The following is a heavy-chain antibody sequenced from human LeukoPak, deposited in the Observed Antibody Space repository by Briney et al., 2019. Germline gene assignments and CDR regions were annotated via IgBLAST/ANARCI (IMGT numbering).Heavy chain of an antibody. J-gene: IGHJ4*02. Sequence: SETLSLTCTVSGGSISSYYWNLIRQPPGKGLEWIGYIYYSGSTNYNPSLKSRVTISVDTSKNQFSLKLSSVTAADTAVYYCARSSGYYPQDWGQGTLVTVSS. CDR3: ARSSGYYPQD. V-gene: IGHV4-59*01. CDR2: IYYSGST. CDR1: GGSISSYY. D-gene: IGHD3-22*01.